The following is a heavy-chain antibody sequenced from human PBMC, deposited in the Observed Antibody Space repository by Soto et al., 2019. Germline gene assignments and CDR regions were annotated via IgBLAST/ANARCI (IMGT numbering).Heavy chain of an antibody. V-gene: IGHV4-59*08. CDR3: ARRYGYSFDY. J-gene: IGHJ4*02. CDR2: VYYSGST. D-gene: IGHD1-1*01. CDR1: GGSISSYY. Sequence: QVQLQESGPGLVKPSETLSLTCTVSGGSISSYYWSWIRQPPGKGLEWIGYVYYSGSTNNNPSLRSRVPRPVDTSKNQFSLKLCFVAAADTAVYYCARRYGYSFDYWGQGTVVTVSS.